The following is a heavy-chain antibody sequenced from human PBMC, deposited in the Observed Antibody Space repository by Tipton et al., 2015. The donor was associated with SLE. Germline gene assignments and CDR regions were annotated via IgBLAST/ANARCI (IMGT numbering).Heavy chain of an antibody. Sequence: QSGPEVKKPGSSVKVSCKASGGTFSSYAVSWVRQAPGQGLEWMGGIIPIFSTANYAQKFQGRVTITADESTSTAYMELSSLRSEDTAVYYCARGVSPCRGGSCYSGDFQHWGQGTLVTVSS. CDR3: ARGVSPCRGGSCYSGDFQH. CDR1: GGTFSSYA. V-gene: IGHV1-69*01. CDR2: IIPIFSTA. D-gene: IGHD2-15*01. J-gene: IGHJ1*01.